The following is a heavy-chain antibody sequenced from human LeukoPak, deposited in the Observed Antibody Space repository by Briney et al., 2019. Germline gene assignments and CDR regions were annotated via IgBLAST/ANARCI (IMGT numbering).Heavy chain of an antibody. Sequence: GASVKVSCKASGYTFTGYYIHWVRQAPGQGLEWMGIINPSGGSTSYAQKFQGRVTMTRDTSISTAYMELSRLRSDDTAVYYCARDGATIYMDVWGKGTTVTVSS. V-gene: IGHV1-46*01. CDR2: INPSGGST. CDR3: ARDGATIYMDV. J-gene: IGHJ6*03. CDR1: GYTFTGYY. D-gene: IGHD1-26*01.